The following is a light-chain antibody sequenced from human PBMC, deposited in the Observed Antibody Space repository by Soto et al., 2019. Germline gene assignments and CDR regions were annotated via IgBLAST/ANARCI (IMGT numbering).Light chain of an antibody. V-gene: IGKV3-20*01. CDR1: QSVSSSY. CDR3: QQYGSSST. J-gene: IGKJ3*01. CDR2: GAS. Sequence: EMVLTQSPGTLSLSTGERASLSCRASQSVSSSYLAWYQQKPGQAPRLLIYGASSRATGIPDRFSGSGSGTGFTLTISRLEPEDFAVYYCQQYGSSSTFGPGTKVDIK.